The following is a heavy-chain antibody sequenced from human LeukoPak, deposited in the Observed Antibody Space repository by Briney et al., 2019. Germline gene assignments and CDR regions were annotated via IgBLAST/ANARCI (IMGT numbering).Heavy chain of an antibody. V-gene: IGHV1-2*02. J-gene: IGHJ4*02. CDR3: ARDMGTADWGIDY. CDR1: GYTFTGYY. D-gene: IGHD7-27*01. Sequence: ASVKVSCKASGYTFTGYYMHWMRQAPGQGLEWIGWINPNSGGTNYAQKFQGRVTMTRDTSISTAYMELSRLRSDDTAVYYCARDMGTADWGIDYWGQGTLVTVSS. CDR2: INPNSGGT.